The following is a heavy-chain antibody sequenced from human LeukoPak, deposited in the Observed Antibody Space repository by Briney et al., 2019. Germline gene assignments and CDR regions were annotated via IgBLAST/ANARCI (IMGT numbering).Heavy chain of an antibody. CDR3: ARDTPYSGYDRDYFDY. V-gene: IGHV3-21*01. CDR1: GFTFSSYS. CDR2: ISSSSSYI. D-gene: IGHD5-12*01. Sequence: GGSLRLSCAASGFTFSSYSMNWVRQAPGKGLEWVSSISSSSSYIYYADSVKGRFTISRDNAKNSLYLQMNSLRAEDTAVYYCARDTPYSGYDRDYFDYWGQGTLVTVSS. J-gene: IGHJ4*02.